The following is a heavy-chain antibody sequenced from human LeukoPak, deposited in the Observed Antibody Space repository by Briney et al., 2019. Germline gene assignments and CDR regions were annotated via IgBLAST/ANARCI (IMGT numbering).Heavy chain of an antibody. Sequence: GGSLRLSCAASGFTFSIYGMRWVRQAPGRGLEWVSAMSGSGGSTYYADSVKGRFTISRDNSKNTLYPQMNSLRAEDTAVYYCAKGRGWEASYYYYYMDVWGKGTTVTISS. J-gene: IGHJ6*03. CDR2: MSGSGGST. CDR1: GFTFSIYG. D-gene: IGHD1-26*01. V-gene: IGHV3-23*01. CDR3: AKGRGWEASYYYYYMDV.